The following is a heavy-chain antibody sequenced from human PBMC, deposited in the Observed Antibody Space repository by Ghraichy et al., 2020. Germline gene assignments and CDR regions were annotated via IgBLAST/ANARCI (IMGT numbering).Heavy chain of an antibody. V-gene: IGHV1-2*04. CDR1: GYTFTGYY. CDR2: INPDSGGT. D-gene: IGHD4-17*01. CDR3: ARGKSTVTTPYYYYMDV. J-gene: IGHJ6*03. Sequence: ASVKVSCKASGYTFTGYYIHWVRQAPGQGLEWMGWINPDSGGTNCAQRFQGWVTMTRDTSVSTAYIELSRLRSDDTAIYYCARGKSTVTTPYYYYMDVRGQGTTVTVSS.